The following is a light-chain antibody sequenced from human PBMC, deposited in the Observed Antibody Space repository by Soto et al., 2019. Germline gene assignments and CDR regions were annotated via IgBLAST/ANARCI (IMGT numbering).Light chain of an antibody. Sequence: DIVMTQSPLSLPVSPGEPASISCRSSRSLLHSNGYNYVDWYLQKPGQSPQLLIYLGSNRASGVHDRFSGSGSGTDFTVKISRVEAGDAGVYYCVQAVQAPWTFGEGSRVEIK. CDR3: VQAVQAPWT. CDR2: LGS. V-gene: IGKV2-28*01. CDR1: RSLLHSNGYNY. J-gene: IGKJ1*01.